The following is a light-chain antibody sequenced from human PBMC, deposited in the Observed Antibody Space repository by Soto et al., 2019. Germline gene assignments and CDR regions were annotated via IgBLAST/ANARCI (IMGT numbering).Light chain of an antibody. CDR3: GAWDDRLNGYV. V-gene: IGLV1-44*01. Sequence: QSVLTQPPSASGTPGQRVTISCSGISSNIGSNPVNWFQQLPGSAPKLLIYSLNQRPSGVPDRFSGSKSGTSASLAISGLQSEDEAAYYCGAWDDRLNGYVFGTGTQLTVL. J-gene: IGLJ1*01. CDR1: SSNIGSNP. CDR2: SLN.